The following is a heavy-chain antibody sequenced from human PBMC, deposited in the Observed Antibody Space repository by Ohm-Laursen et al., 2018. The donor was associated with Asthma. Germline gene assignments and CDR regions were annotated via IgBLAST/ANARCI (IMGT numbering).Heavy chain of an antibody. CDR3: AKDVSRIAVAGTPDY. CDR1: GFTFRSYA. Sequence: SLRLSCSASGFTFRSYAMHWVRQAPGKGLEWVAVISYDGSNKYYADSVKGRFTISRDNSKNTLYLQMNSLRAEDTAVYYCAKDVSRIAVAGTPDYWGQGTLVTVSS. CDR2: ISYDGSNK. J-gene: IGHJ4*02. V-gene: IGHV3-30*04. D-gene: IGHD6-19*01.